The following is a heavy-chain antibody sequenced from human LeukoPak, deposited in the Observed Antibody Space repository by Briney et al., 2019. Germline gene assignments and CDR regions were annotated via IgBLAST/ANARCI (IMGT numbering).Heavy chain of an antibody. Sequence: GGSLRLSCAAFGFTFSSYGMHWVRQAPGKGLEWVAVIWYDGSNKYYADSVKGRFTISRDNSKNTLYLQMNSLRAEDTAVYYCARDPSEGYFDYWGQGTLVTVSS. CDR3: ARDPSEGYFDY. CDR2: IWYDGSNK. V-gene: IGHV3-33*01. J-gene: IGHJ4*02. CDR1: GFTFSSYG.